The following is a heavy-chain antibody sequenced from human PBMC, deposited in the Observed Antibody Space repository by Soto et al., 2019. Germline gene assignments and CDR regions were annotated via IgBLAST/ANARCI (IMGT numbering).Heavy chain of an antibody. D-gene: IGHD6-19*01. Sequence: ASVKVSCKASGYTFTSYGISWVRQAPGQGLEWMGWISAYNGNTNYAQKLQGRVTMTTDTSTSTAYMELRSLRSDDTAVYYCARTGGIAVAGRGGAFDIWGQGTMVTVSS. CDR2: ISAYNGNT. V-gene: IGHV1-18*01. CDR1: GYTFTSYG. J-gene: IGHJ3*02. CDR3: ARTGGIAVAGRGGAFDI.